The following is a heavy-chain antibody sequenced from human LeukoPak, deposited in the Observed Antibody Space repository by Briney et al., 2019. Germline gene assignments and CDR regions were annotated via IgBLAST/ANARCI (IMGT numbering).Heavy chain of an antibody. CDR1: GFTFSSYW. J-gene: IGHJ3*02. CDR3: ARYKLYHGAFDI. V-gene: IGHV3-7*01. D-gene: IGHD2-2*01. Sequence: GGSLRLSCAASGFTFSSYWMAWLRQAPGKELEWVANIKDDGSQKYHVDSVKGRFTISRDNAKNSLYLQMNSLRPEDTAVYYCARYKLYHGAFDIWGQGTMVTVSS. CDR2: IKDDGSQK.